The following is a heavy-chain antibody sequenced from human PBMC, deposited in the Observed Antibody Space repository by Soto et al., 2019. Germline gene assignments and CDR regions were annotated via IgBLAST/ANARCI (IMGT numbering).Heavy chain of an antibody. D-gene: IGHD2-21*02. Sequence: PGESLKISCRGSGYRFTSHWISWVRQMPGKGLEWMGVIWPGDSDTRYSPSFQGQVTISADKSSSTAYLQWDSLKASDTAIYFCARHCLYTDSPSLAMDVWGQGTTVTVSS. J-gene: IGHJ6*02. V-gene: IGHV5-51*01. CDR2: IWPGDSDT. CDR1: GYRFTSHW. CDR3: ARHCLYTDSPSLAMDV.